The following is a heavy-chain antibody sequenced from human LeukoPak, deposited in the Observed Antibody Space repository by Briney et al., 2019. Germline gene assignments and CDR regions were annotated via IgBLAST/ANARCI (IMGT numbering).Heavy chain of an antibody. CDR2: LNGGGDIT. V-gene: IGHV3-23*01. Sequence: PGGSLRLSCAASGFTFSSYAMSWVRQAPGKGLEWVSSLNGGGDITYYADSVKGRFTISRDNSKNTLYLQMNSLRIEDTAVYYCARGRYYYETSGYFDYWGQGTLVTVSS. J-gene: IGHJ4*02. D-gene: IGHD3-22*01. CDR3: ARGRYYYETSGYFDY. CDR1: GFTFSSYA.